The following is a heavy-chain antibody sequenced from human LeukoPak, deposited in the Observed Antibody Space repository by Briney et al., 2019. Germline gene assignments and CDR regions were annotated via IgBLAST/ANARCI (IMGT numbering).Heavy chain of an antibody. J-gene: IGHJ5*02. CDR2: INTNTGNP. CDR1: GYTFTSYA. V-gene: IGHV7-4-1*02. CDR3: ARDTSAGYCSGGSCYWFDP. Sequence: ASVKVSCKASGYTFTSYAMNWVRQAPGQGLEWMGWINTNTGNPTYAQGFTGRFVFSLDTSVSTAYLQISSLKAEDTAVYYCARDTSAGYCSGGSCYWFDPLGPGNPGHRLL. D-gene: IGHD2-15*01.